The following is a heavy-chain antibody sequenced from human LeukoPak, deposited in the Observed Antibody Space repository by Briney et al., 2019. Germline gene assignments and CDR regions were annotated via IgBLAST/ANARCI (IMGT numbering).Heavy chain of an antibody. Sequence: PGGSLRLSCAASGFTVDDYAMHWVRQAPGKGLEWVSGISWNSGSIGYADSVKGRFTISRDNAKNSLYLQMNSLRAEDTALYYCAKDQGGVGATFSYWGQGTLVTVSS. V-gene: IGHV3-9*01. J-gene: IGHJ4*02. CDR3: AKDQGGVGATFSY. CDR2: ISWNSGSI. CDR1: GFTVDDYA. D-gene: IGHD1-26*01.